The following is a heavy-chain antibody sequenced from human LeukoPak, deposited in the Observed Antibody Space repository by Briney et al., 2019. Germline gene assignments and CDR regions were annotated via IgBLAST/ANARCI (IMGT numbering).Heavy chain of an antibody. V-gene: IGHV3-49*04. J-gene: IGHJ4*02. CDR2: IRSNTYGGTT. D-gene: IGHD5-18*01. CDR1: GFTFSSYE. CDR3: GHSFGFV. Sequence: GGSLRLSCAASGFTFSSYEMNWVRQAPGKGLEWVGFIRSNTYGGTTEYVASVTGRFTISRGDSKRIAYLQMNNLKTEDTAVYYCGHSFGFVWGRGTLVTVSS.